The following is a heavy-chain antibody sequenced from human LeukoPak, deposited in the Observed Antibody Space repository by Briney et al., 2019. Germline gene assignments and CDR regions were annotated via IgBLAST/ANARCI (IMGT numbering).Heavy chain of an antibody. V-gene: IGHV4-59*08. CDR3: ARYSSSSGLLDY. D-gene: IGHD6-6*01. J-gene: IGHJ4*02. CDR2: IYYSGST. CDR1: GGSIRSYY. Sequence: PSETLSLTCTVSGGSIRSYYWSWIRQPPGKGLEWIGYIYYSGSTNYNPSLKSRVTISVDTSKSQFSLKLNSVTAADTAVYYCARYSSSSGLLDYWGQGTLVTVSS.